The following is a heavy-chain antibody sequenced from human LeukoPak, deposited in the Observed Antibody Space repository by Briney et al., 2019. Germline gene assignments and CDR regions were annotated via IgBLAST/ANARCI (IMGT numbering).Heavy chain of an antibody. CDR3: ARVSSILWFGESLNWFDP. V-gene: IGHV1-46*01. J-gene: IGHJ5*02. D-gene: IGHD3-10*01. CDR1: GYTFTSYY. Sequence: GASVKVSCKASGYTFTSYYMHWVRQAPGQGLEWMGIINPSGGSTSYAQKFQGRVTMTRDMSTSTVYMELSSLRSEDTAVYYCARVSSILWFGESLNWFDPWGQGTLVTVSS. CDR2: INPSGGST.